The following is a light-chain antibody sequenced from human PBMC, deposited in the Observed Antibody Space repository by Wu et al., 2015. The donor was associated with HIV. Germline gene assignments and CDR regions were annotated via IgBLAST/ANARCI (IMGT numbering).Light chain of an antibody. CDR2: GAS. J-gene: IGKJ5*01. CDR3: QQHNNWPLT. CDR1: QNIGSD. Sequence: EKVMTQSPATLSVSPGERATLSCRASQNIGSDLAWYQQKPGQAPRLLIYGASARATGIPGRFSGSGSGTEFTLTITGVQSEDFAVYYCQQHNNWPLTFGQGTRLEIK. V-gene: IGKV3-15*01.